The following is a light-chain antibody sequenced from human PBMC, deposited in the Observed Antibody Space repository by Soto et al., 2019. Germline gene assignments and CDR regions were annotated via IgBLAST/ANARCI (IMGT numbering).Light chain of an antibody. V-gene: IGLV2-14*01. CDR3: NSYTKSTILHRV. Sequence: QSVLTQPASVSGSPEQSLTISCTGTNSDVGGSSYVSWYQQHPGKAPKPTIFEVSNRPSGVPNRFSGSKSGNTAFLTISGHQAEDEAAYHCNSYTKSTILHRVFGTGTKVTVL. CDR1: NSDVGGSSY. J-gene: IGLJ1*01. CDR2: EVS.